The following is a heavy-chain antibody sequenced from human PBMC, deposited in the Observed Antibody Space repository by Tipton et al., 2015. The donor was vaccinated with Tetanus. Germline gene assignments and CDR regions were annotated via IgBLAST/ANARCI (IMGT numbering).Heavy chain of an antibody. CDR2: IHGDGGSP. CDR1: GFTFSNYP. D-gene: IGHD4-23*01. V-gene: IGHV3-64*02. CDR3: ARDRDGGCSFYS. Sequence: SLRLSCAASGFTFSNYPMHWVRQAPGRGLEYVSSIHGDGGSPLYADSVKGRFTISRDNTKNMLYLQMDSLRGDDMAVYYCARDRDGGCSFYSWGHGTLFTVSS. J-gene: IGHJ5*01.